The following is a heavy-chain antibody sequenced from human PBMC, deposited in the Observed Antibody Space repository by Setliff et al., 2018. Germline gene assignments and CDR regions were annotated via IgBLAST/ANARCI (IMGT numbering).Heavy chain of an antibody. J-gene: IGHJ4*02. V-gene: IGHV1-18*01. Sequence: ASVKVSCKASGYTFTSYGINWVRQAPGQGLEWMGWNSAYAQKFQGRVTMTTDTPTSTAYMELRSLRTDDTAVYYCTRHPSSGSYYGGSIFYFDDWGPGILVTVSS. CDR3: TRHPSSGSYYGGSIFYFDD. CDR2: NSA. D-gene: IGHD1-26*01. CDR1: GYTFTSYG.